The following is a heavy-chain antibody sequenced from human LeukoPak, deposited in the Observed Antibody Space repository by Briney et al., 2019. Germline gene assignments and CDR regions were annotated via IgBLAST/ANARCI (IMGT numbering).Heavy chain of an antibody. CDR2: ISAYNGNT. V-gene: IGHV1-18*01. Sequence: ASVKVSCKASGYTFTSYGISWVRQAPGQGLEWMGWISAYNGNTNYAQKLQGRVTMTTDTSTSTAYMELSSLRSEDTAVYYCAGLGGSYYDSSGYVFDYWGQGTLVTVSS. D-gene: IGHD3-22*01. CDR3: AGLGGSYYDSSGYVFDY. CDR1: GYTFTSYG. J-gene: IGHJ4*02.